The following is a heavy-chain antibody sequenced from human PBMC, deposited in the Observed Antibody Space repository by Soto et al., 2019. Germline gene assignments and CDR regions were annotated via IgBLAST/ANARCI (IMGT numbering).Heavy chain of an antibody. CDR3: AKKAGYSGYDPFDY. Sequence: ASVKVSCKTSGYTFTNYGITWVRQAPGQGLKWMGWISAYNGDTNYAQKFQGRVIMTTDTSTTTAYMELRSLRSDDTAVYYCAKKAGYSGYDPFDYWGQGTLVTVSS. CDR2: ISAYNGDT. V-gene: IGHV1-18*04. CDR1: GYTFTNYG. D-gene: IGHD5-12*01. J-gene: IGHJ4*02.